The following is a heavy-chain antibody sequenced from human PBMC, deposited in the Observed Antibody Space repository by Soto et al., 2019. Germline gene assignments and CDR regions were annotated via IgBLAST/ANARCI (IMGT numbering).Heavy chain of an antibody. V-gene: IGHV1-46*01. CDR2: INPSGGST. CDR3: ARDKDDFWSGYYKGFDY. D-gene: IGHD3-3*01. Sequence: ASVKVSCKASGYTFTSYYMHWVRQAPGQGLEWMGIINPSGGSTSYAQKFQGRVTMTRDTSTSTVYMKLSSLRSEDTAVYYCARDKDDFWSGYYKGFDYWGQGTLVTVSS. J-gene: IGHJ4*02. CDR1: GYTFTSYY.